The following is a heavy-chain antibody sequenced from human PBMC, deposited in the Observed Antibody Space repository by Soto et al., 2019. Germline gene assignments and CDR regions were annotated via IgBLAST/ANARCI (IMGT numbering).Heavy chain of an antibody. J-gene: IGHJ5*02. V-gene: IGHV4-38-2*02. D-gene: IGHD2-21*01. CDR1: GDSIRSSSY. CDR3: ARLGAYYQSLDP. CDR2: IYSSGTT. Sequence: PSETLSLTCTVSGDSIRSSSYWGWIRQPPGKGLEWVGSIYSSGTTNYNPSLNSRVTLSLETSKSQFSLRLSSVTASDTAVYYCARLGAYYQSLDPWGQGTLVTVSS.